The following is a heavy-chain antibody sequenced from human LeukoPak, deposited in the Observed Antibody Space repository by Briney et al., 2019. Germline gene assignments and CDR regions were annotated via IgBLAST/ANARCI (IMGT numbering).Heavy chain of an antibody. J-gene: IGHJ4*02. CDR2: INPNSGGT. Sequence: ASVKVSCKASGYTFTGYYMHWVRQAPGQGLEWMGWINPNSGGTNYAQKFQGRVTMTRDASISTAYMELSRLRSDDTAVYYCARAEMATTDFDYWGQGTLVTVSS. CDR3: ARAEMATTDFDY. CDR1: GYTFTGYY. V-gene: IGHV1-2*02. D-gene: IGHD5-24*01.